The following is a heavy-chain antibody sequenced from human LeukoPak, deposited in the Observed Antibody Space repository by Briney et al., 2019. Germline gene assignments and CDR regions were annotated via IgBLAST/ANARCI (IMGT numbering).Heavy chain of an antibody. V-gene: IGHV1-46*01. J-gene: IGHJ5*02. CDR2: INPSGGST. Sequence: ASVKVSCKASGYTFTSYYMHWVRQAPGQGLEWMGIINPSGGSTSYAQKFQGRVTMTRDTSTSTVYMELSSLRSEDTAVYYCASTPIVVVPAAMTYPFFSNWFDPWGQGTLVTVSS. CDR3: ASTPIVVVPAAMTYPFFSNWFDP. CDR1: GYTFTSYY. D-gene: IGHD2-2*01.